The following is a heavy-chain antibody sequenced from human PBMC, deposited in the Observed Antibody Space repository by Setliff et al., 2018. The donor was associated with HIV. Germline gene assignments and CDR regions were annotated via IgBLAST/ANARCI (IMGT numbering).Heavy chain of an antibody. CDR2: INSDGSST. D-gene: IGHD5-18*01. Sequence: GGSLRLSCVVSGVTFSIYAMSWVRQAPGKGLVWVSRINSDGSSTSYADSVKGRFTISRDNAKNSLYLQMNSLRSEDTALYYCAKSPNRYSPLDWFDPWGQGTLVTVSS. V-gene: IGHV3-74*01. CDR3: AKSPNRYSPLDWFDP. CDR1: GVTFSIYA. J-gene: IGHJ5*02.